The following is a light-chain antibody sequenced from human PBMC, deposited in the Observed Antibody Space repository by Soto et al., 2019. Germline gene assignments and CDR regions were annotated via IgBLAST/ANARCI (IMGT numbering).Light chain of an antibody. V-gene: IGKV1-39*01. CDR3: QXXYSTPLT. CDR1: QSISSY. Sequence: DIQMTQSPSSLSASVGDRVTITCRASQSISSYLNWYQQKAGKAPKLLMYAASSLQSGVPSRFSGSGSGTDFTLTISXXQPXDFATXXCQXXYSTPLTFGGGTKVEIK. CDR2: AAS. J-gene: IGKJ4*01.